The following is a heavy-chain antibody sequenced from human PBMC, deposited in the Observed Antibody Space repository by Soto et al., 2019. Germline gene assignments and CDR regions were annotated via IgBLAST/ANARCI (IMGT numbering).Heavy chain of an antibody. J-gene: IGHJ6*03. Sequence: PSETLSLTCAVSGGSISSYYWSWIRQPPGKGLEWIGYIYYSGSTNYNPSLKSRVTISVDTSKNQFSLKLSSVTAADTAVYYCARVVFCSGGSCYSGVHTYYYYYMDVWGKGTRVTVSS. D-gene: IGHD2-15*01. CDR2: IYYSGST. CDR1: GGSISSYY. CDR3: ARVVFCSGGSCYSGVHTYYYYYMDV. V-gene: IGHV4-59*01.